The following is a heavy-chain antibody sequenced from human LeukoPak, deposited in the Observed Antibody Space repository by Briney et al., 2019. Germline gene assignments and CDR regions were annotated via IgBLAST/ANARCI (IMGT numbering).Heavy chain of an antibody. D-gene: IGHD3-10*01. Sequence: ASVKVSCKTSGYTFSSYDINWVRQATGQGLEWMGWMNPNSGNTGYAQKFQGRVTITRNTSISTAYMELSSLRSEDTAVYYCARGTMVRGQGFDYWGQGTLVTVSS. CDR3: ARGTMVRGQGFDY. J-gene: IGHJ4*02. CDR1: GYTFSSYD. CDR2: MNPNSGNT. V-gene: IGHV1-8*01.